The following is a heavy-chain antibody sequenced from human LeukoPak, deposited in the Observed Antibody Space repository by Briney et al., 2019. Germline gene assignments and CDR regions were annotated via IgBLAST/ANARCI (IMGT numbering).Heavy chain of an antibody. Sequence: SETLSLTCTVSGDSMNSYWWRWIRQPPGKGLEWIAYIYYSGGTNYNPSLKSRVTISVDTSKNQFSLNLNSVTAADTAVYYCARTAAPGHFDYWGQGTLATVSS. CDR1: GDSMNSYW. D-gene: IGHD6-13*01. CDR2: IYYSGGT. J-gene: IGHJ4*02. V-gene: IGHV4-59*01. CDR3: ARTAAPGHFDY.